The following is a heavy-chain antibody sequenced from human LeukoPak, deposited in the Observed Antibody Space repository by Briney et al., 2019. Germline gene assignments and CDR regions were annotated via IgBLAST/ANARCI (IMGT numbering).Heavy chain of an antibody. CDR1: GFTFSAFY. D-gene: IGHD3-22*01. CDR2: IAGNSQYI. Sequence: GGSLRLSCAASGFTFSAFYMTWIRQAPGKGLESVAYIAGNSQYINYADSVKGRFTISRDNAKNSLYLQMSSLRVEDTAVYYCTTDITEITMIVVDSNYWGQGTLVTVSS. V-gene: IGHV3-11*06. J-gene: IGHJ4*02. CDR3: TTDITEITMIVVDSNY.